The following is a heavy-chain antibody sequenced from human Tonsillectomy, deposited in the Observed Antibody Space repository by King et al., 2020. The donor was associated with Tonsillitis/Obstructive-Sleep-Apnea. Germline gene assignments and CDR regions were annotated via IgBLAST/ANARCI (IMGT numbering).Heavy chain of an antibody. V-gene: IGHV7-4-1*02. D-gene: IGHD3-3*01. CDR3: ARGAGDFWSGPINWFDP. CDR1: GYTFTSFP. J-gene: IGHJ5*02. CDR2: INTNTGNP. Sequence: VQLVQSGSELKKPGPSVKVSCKASGYTFTSFPMNWVRQAPGQGLEWMGWINTNTGNPRYAQGFTGRFVFSLDTSISTTYLQISSLQAEDTAVYYCARGAGDFWSGPINWFDPWGQGTLVTVSS.